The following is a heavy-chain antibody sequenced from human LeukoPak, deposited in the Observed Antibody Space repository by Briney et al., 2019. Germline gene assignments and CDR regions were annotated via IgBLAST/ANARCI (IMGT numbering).Heavy chain of an antibody. CDR1: GFTFSSYW. Sequence: GGSLRLSCAASGFTFSSYWMNWARQAPGKGLEWVSSISGSNSYIFYADSVKGRFTVSRDNAKDSLYLQMNSLRAEDTAVYYCARALTTLTYEGYWGQGTLVTVSS. J-gene: IGHJ4*02. CDR3: ARALTTLTYEGY. CDR2: ISGSNSYI. D-gene: IGHD1-1*01. V-gene: IGHV3-21*01.